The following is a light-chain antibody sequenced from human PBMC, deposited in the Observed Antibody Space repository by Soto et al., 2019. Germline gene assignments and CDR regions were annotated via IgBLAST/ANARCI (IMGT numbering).Light chain of an antibody. Sequence: DIQLTQSPSFLSASVGDRVTITCRSSQDMSSYLAWYQQKPGKAPMLLIYAASTLQTGVPSRFSGSGSGTEVTLTIISLQPEDFASYYCQQLNSYPLTVGGGTKVEIK. V-gene: IGKV1-9*01. CDR1: QDMSSY. CDR3: QQLNSYPLT. J-gene: IGKJ4*01. CDR2: AAS.